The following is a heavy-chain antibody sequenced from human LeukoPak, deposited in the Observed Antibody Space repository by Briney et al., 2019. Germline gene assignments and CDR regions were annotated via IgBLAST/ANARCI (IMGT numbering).Heavy chain of an antibody. D-gene: IGHD3-22*01. CDR3: AREARWLYTIDY. J-gene: IGHJ4*02. V-gene: IGHV4-59*01. CDR2: IYYSGST. CDR1: GGSISSYY. Sequence: SETLSLTCTVSGGSISSYYWSWIRQPPGKGLEWIGYIYYSGSTNYNPSLKSRVTISVDTSKNQFSLKLSSVTAADTAVYYCAREARWLYTIDYWGQGTLVTVSS.